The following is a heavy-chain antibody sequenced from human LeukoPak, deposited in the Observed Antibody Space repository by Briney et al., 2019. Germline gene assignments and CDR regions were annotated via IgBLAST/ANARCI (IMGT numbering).Heavy chain of an antibody. V-gene: IGHV4-59*12. J-gene: IGHJ5*02. D-gene: IGHD3-10*01. CDR1: GGSINSYY. Sequence: PSVTLSLTCTVSGGSINSYYWSWIRQPPGKGLECIGYIHYTGGTNYNPSLKSRVTISVDTSKNQFSLKLSSVTAADTAVYYCARLSGSGSYYPMDNWFDPWGQGILVTVSS. CDR2: IHYTGGT. CDR3: ARLSGSGSYYPMDNWFDP.